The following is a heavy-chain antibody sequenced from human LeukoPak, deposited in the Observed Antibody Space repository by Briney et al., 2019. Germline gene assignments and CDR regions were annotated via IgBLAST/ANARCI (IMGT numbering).Heavy chain of an antibody. V-gene: IGHV1-18*01. D-gene: IGHD3-22*01. CDR2: ISAYNGNT. Sequence: ASVKVSCKASGGTFSSYAISWVRQAPGQGLEWMGWISAYNGNTNYAQRLQGRVTMTTDTSTSTAYMELRSLRSDDTAVYYCARDRPIRHYYDSSGYLPPFDYWGQGTLVTVSS. CDR1: GGTFSSYA. CDR3: ARDRPIRHYYDSSGYLPPFDY. J-gene: IGHJ4*02.